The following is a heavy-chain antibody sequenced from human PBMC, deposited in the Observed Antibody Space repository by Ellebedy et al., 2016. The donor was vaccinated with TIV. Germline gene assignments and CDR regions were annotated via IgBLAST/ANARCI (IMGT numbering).Heavy chain of an antibody. CDR1: GFSFEDYA. CDR3: VRDPWLVMDY. CDR2: ISHNGDST. D-gene: IGHD6-19*01. Sequence: GESLKISCAASGFSFEDYAMSWVRQAPGKGLEWVSGISHNGDSTTYADSVKGRFTISRDNAKKNLYLQMNSLRAEDTAMYYCVRDPWLVMDYWGQGTLVTVSS. V-gene: IGHV3-20*04. J-gene: IGHJ4*02.